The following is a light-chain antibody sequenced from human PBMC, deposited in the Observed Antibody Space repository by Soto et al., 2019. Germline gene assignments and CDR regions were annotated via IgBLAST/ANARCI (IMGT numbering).Light chain of an antibody. CDR3: NSLSAAGSSYV. CDR2: EVT. CDR1: SSDVGSHNH. J-gene: IGLJ1*01. Sequence: QSVLTQPASVSGSPGQSIAISCTGTSSDVGSHNHVSWYQQYPGKAPKLIIYEVTNWPSGVSARFSGSKFGSTASLTISGLQAEDEGEYYCNSLSAAGSSYVFGPGTKVTVL. V-gene: IGLV2-14*01.